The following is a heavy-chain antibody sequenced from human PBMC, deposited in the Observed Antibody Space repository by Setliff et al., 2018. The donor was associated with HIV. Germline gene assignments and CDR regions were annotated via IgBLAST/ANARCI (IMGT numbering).Heavy chain of an antibody. CDR1: GDTFSSYA. V-gene: IGHV1-69*10. CDR2: IIPILGIA. J-gene: IGHJ6*03. D-gene: IGHD1-1*01. CDR3: ARGSNPTGNYDFYFLDV. Sequence: GASVKVSCKASGDTFSSYAISWERQAPGQGLEWMGGIIPILGIANYTQNLQDRVTITADKSTGTAYMELNGLRPEDTAVYYCARGSNPTGNYDFYFLDVWGKGTTVTVSS.